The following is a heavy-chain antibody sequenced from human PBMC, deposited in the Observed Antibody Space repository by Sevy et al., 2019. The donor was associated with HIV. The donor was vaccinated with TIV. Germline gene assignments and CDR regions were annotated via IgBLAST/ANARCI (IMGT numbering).Heavy chain of an antibody. V-gene: IGHV4-59*01. CDR1: GGSISGYY. J-gene: IGHJ4*02. D-gene: IGHD3-16*02. CDR2: IYYSGST. Sequence: SETLSLTCTVSGGSISGYYWSWIRQPPGKGLEWIGYIYYSGSTNYNPSLKNRVTMSVDTSKNQFSLKMSSVTAEDTAVYYCARAPVIMITSGGVIALRQFDFWGQGTLVTVSS. CDR3: ARAPVIMITSGGVIALRQFDF.